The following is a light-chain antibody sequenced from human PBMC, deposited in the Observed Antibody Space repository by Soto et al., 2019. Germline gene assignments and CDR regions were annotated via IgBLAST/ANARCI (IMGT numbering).Light chain of an antibody. J-gene: IGKJ2*01. CDR1: QSSSSN. CDR3: HLGCRRRYI. Sequence: DIHMTQSPPSLSASARDRVIITCRASQSSSSNLNWYRQKPGKAPELLIKVATSLQSGVPPSFSGSGFGTEFTLTISCLQPEDFATYYCHLGCRRRYIFGQGTGLEIK. V-gene: IGKV1-39*01. CDR2: VAT.